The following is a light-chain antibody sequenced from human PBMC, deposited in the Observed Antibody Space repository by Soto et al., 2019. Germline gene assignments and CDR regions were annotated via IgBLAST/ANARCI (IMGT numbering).Light chain of an antibody. J-gene: IGLJ3*02. CDR3: QTWGTAIRV. CDR2: LNSDGSH. Sequence: QLVLTQSPSASASLGASVKLTCTLSSGHSSYAIAWHQQQPEKGPRYLMKLNSDGSHNKGDGIPDRFSGSSSGAERYLTISSLQSEDDADYYCQTWGTAIRVFGGGTKVTVL. V-gene: IGLV4-69*01. CDR1: SGHSSYA.